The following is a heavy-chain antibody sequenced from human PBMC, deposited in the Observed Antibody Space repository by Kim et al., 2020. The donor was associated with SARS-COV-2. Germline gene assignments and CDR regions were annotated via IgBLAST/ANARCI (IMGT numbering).Heavy chain of an antibody. J-gene: IGHJ4*02. Sequence: GGSLRLSCAASGFTFDDFAMHWVRQAPGKGLEWVSGITWHTTITDYADSVKGRFIVSRDNAKKSLYLDMTDLGVDDTAFYYCVKSGGPLLRQFDWVFTHWGRGALVTVSS. V-gene: IGHV3-9*01. CDR3: VKSGGPLLRQFDWVFTH. D-gene: IGHD3-9*01. CDR1: GFTFDDFA. CDR2: ITWHTTIT.